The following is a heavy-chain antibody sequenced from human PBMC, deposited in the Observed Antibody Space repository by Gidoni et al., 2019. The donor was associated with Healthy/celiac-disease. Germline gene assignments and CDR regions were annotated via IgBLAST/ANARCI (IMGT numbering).Heavy chain of an antibody. Sequence: EVQLVESGGGLVPPGWSLRLSCPASRFPSSSYAMHGVRQATGKGLEWVSAIGTAGDTYYPGSVKGRCTISRENAKNSLYLQMNSLGAGDTAVYYCARKSGSYGGGAFNIWGQGTMVTVSS. CDR1: RFPSSSYA. CDR3: ARKSGSYGGGAFNI. D-gene: IGHD1-26*01. CDR2: IGTAGDT. V-gene: IGHV3-13*01. J-gene: IGHJ3*02.